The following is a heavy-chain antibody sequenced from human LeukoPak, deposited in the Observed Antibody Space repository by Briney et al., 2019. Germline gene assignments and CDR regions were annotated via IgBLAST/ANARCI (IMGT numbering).Heavy chain of an antibody. D-gene: IGHD3-10*01. V-gene: IGHV3-7*01. CDR1: GFTFSSYW. Sequence: PGGSLRLSCAASGFTFSSYWMSWVRQAPGKGLEWVANIKQDGSEKYYVDSVKGRFIISRDNAKNSLYLRMNGLRAEDTAVYYCAKGAFRDQVQGYYYMDVWGKGTTVTVSS. J-gene: IGHJ6*03. CDR2: IKQDGSEK. CDR3: AKGAFRDQVQGYYYMDV.